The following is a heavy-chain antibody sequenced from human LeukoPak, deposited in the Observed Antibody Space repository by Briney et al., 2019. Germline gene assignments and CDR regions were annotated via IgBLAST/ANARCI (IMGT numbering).Heavy chain of an antibody. CDR2: IKQDGSEK. CDR1: GFTFSSYW. Sequence: PGGSLRLSCAASGFTFSSYWMSWVRQAPGKGLERVANIKQDGSEKYYVDSVKGRFTIYRDNAKNSLYLQMNSLRAEDTAVYYCAKMYDSSGYYYSDAFDIWGQGTMVTVSS. V-gene: IGHV3-7*03. J-gene: IGHJ3*02. CDR3: AKMYDSSGYYYSDAFDI. D-gene: IGHD3-22*01.